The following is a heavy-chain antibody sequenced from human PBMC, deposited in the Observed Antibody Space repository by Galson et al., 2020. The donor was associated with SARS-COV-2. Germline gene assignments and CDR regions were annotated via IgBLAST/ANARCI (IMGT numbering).Heavy chain of an antibody. CDR2: MNPKSGNT. D-gene: IGHD2-15*01. Sequence: APVKVSCKASGYTFSTYDINWVRQATGQGLEWMGWMNPKSGNTGYAQKFQGRVTMTRDTSINTAYMELSSLTSEDTAVYYCARGTVVDSSLDYWGQGTLVTVSS. J-gene: IGHJ4*02. CDR3: ARGTVVDSSLDY. CDR1: GYTFSTYD. V-gene: IGHV1-8*01.